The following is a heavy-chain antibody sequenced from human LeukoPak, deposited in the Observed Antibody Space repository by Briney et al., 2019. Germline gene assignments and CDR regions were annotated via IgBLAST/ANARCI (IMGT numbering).Heavy chain of an antibody. CDR1: GFTFSSYD. CDR3: ARALTFYGMDV. Sequence: PGGSLRLSCAASGFTFSSYDMHWARQAPGKGLEWVAVISYDGSNKYYAHSVKGRFTIPRDNSKNTLYLQMNSLRAEDTAVYYCARALTFYGMDVWGKGTTVTVSS. J-gene: IGHJ6*04. V-gene: IGHV3-30*04. CDR2: ISYDGSNK. D-gene: IGHD2-21*02.